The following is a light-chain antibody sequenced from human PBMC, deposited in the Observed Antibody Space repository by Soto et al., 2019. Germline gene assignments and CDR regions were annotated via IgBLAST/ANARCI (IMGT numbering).Light chain of an antibody. Sequence: EIVMTQSPATLSVSPGERATLSCRASQSLRSNLASYQHKPGQAPRLLIFGASSRATGVPARFSGSGSGTEFTLTISSLQSEDVAVYYCQEYNNWPPFTFGQGTKLEIK. V-gene: IGKV3-15*01. J-gene: IGKJ2*01. CDR2: GAS. CDR3: QEYNNWPPFT. CDR1: QSLRSN.